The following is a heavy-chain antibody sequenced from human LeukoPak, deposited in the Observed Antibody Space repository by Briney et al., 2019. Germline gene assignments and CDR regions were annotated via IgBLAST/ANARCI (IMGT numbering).Heavy chain of an antibody. CDR2: ISASGGHT. V-gene: IGHV3-23*01. CDR3: AKVDGYCSGGSCYPGGIKWLGP. Sequence: PGGSLRLSCATSGFTFTTYAMTWVRQAPGKGPQWVSGISASGGHTDYADSVRGRFTISRDNSKSTLFLQMNSLRAEDTAEYYCAKVDGYCSGGSCYPGGIKWLGPWGQGTLVTVSS. CDR1: GFTFTTYA. J-gene: IGHJ5*02. D-gene: IGHD2-15*01.